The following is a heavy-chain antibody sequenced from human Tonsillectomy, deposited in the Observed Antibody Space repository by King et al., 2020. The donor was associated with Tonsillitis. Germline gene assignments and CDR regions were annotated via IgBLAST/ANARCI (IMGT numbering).Heavy chain of an antibody. V-gene: IGHV3-30-3*01. CDR2: ISYDGSNK. Sequence: VQLVQSGGGVVQPGRSLRLSCAASGFIFSTYAMHWVRQAPGKGLEWVAVISYDGSNKYYADSVKGRFTISRDTSKNTLYLQMNSLRVEDTAVYYCARAQGFLEWLSAFAPNNWFDPWGQGTLVTVSS. CDR1: GFIFSTYA. J-gene: IGHJ5*02. CDR3: ARAQGFLEWLSAFAPNNWFDP. D-gene: IGHD3-3*01.